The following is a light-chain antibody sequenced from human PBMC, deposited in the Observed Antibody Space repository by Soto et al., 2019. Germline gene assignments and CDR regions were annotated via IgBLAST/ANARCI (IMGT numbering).Light chain of an antibody. Sequence: DIQMTQSPSSLSASLGDRITITCRASQNITTYLSWYQQKPQKAPKLLMYGASNLQGGVPSRFSGSGYGIDFTLTITSLQPEDFATYYCQQSYINLTFGGGTKVDI. CDR3: QQSYINLT. CDR2: GAS. J-gene: IGKJ4*01. CDR1: QNITTY. V-gene: IGKV1-39*01.